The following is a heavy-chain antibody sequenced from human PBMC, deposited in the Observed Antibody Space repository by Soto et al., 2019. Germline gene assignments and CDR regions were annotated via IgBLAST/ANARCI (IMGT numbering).Heavy chain of an antibody. CDR2: IIPIFGTA. Sequence: ASVKVSCKGSGVTFNSYAICWVRQDTGQGLEWMGGIIPIFGTANYAQKFQGRVTITADESTSTAYMELSSLRSEDTAVYYCAGVIAARPDYYGMDVWGQGTTVTVSS. J-gene: IGHJ6*02. V-gene: IGHV1-69*13. CDR1: GVTFNSYA. D-gene: IGHD6-6*01. CDR3: AGVIAARPDYYGMDV.